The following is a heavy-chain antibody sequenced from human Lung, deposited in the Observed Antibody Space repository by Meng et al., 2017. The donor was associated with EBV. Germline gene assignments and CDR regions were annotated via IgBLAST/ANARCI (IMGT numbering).Heavy chain of an antibody. D-gene: IGHD1-26*01. J-gene: IGHJ4*02. CDR2: IYPGRSDT. CDR3: ASIVERPTY. Sequence: EVHWVLVGAEVKRPGAAVRISCRTSGYTITNYWIGWVRQMPGEGLEWMGMIYPGRSDTRYSPAFQGQVTISADMSINTAYLLWDRLKASDTAMYYCASIVERPTYWGQGTLVTVSS. V-gene: IGHV5-51*01. CDR1: GYTITNYW.